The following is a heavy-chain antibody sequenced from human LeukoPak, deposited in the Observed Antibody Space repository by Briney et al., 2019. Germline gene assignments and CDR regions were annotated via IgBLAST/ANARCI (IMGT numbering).Heavy chain of an antibody. V-gene: IGHV4-59*01. CDR3: AREVSGRRSSSGYYWVYRAFDI. CDR1: GGSISSYY. D-gene: IGHD3-22*01. J-gene: IGHJ3*02. Sequence: PSGTLSLTCAVSGGSISSYYWSWIRQHPGKGLEWIGYIYYSGSTNYNPSLKSRVTISVDTSKNQFSLKLSSVTAADTAVYYCAREVSGRRSSSGYYWVYRAFDIWGQGTMVTVSS. CDR2: IYYSGST.